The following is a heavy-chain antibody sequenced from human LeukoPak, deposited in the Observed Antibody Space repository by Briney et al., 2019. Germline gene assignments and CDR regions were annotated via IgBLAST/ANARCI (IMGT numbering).Heavy chain of an antibody. J-gene: IGHJ4*02. CDR2: IIPIFGTA. D-gene: IGHD5-12*01. V-gene: IGHV1-69*13. Sequence: SVKVSCKASGGTFSSYAISWVRQAPGQGLEWMGGIIPIFGTANYAQKFQGRVTITADESTSTAYMELSSLRSEDTAVYYCARDRGLSGYDHDYWGQGTLVTVSS. CDR1: GGTFSSYA. CDR3: ARDRGLSGYDHDY.